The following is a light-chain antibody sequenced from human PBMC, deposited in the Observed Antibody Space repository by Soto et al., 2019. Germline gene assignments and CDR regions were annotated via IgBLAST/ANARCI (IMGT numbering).Light chain of an antibody. CDR1: SSDVGGHDH. V-gene: IGLV2-11*01. CDR2: DVI. CDR3: CSNAGIISGV. J-gene: IGLJ3*02. Sequence: QSALTQPRSVSGSPGQSVTISCTGTSSDVGGHDHVSWYQQHPGKAPQLIIYDVIKRPSGVPDRFSGSKSGNTASLTISGLQADDEADYYCCSNAGIISGVFGGGTKVTVL.